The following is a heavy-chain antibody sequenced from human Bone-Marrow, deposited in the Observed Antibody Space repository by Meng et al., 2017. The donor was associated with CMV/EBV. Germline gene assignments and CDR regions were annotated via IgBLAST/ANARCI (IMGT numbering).Heavy chain of an antibody. Sequence: GESLKISCAASGFTFSNARMSWVRQAPGKGLEWVGRIKSKTDGGTTDYAAPVKGRFTISRDDSKNTLYLQMNSLKTEDTAVYYCTTATPSTPSRYCSSSSCYYYYYYGMDVWGQGTTVTVSS. J-gene: IGHJ6*02. V-gene: IGHV3-15*01. CDR1: GFTFSNAR. CDR2: IKSKTDGGTT. CDR3: TTATPSTPSRYCSSSSCYYYYYYGMDV. D-gene: IGHD2-2*01.